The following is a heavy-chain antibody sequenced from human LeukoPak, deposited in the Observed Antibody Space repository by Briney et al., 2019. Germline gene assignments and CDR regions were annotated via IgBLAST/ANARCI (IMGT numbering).Heavy chain of an antibody. V-gene: IGHV4-59*01. J-gene: IGHJ4*02. CDR2: IYYSGST. Sequence: PSETLSLTCTVSGGSISSYYWSWIRQPPGKGLEWIGYIYYSGSTNYNPSLKSRVTISVDTSRNKFSLKLSSVTAADTAVYYRARDGGEGGATFDYWGQGNLVTVSS. CDR1: GGSISSYY. D-gene: IGHD1-26*01. CDR3: ARDGGEGGATFDY.